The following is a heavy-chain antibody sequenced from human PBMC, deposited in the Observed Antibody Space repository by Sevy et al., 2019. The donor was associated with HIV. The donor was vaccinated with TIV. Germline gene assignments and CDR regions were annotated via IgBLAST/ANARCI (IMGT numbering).Heavy chain of an antibody. D-gene: IGHD7-27*01. J-gene: IGHJ4*02. Sequence: GGSLRLSCAASGFSFNTYAMTWVRQAPGKGLEWVSVISNSGDRTYYVDSVKGRFTISRDNSKNTLYLQMISLRAEDTAVYYCAKTLGAIASPFDYRGQGTLVTVSS. CDR2: ISNSGDRT. CDR1: GFSFNTYA. CDR3: AKTLGAIASPFDY. V-gene: IGHV3-23*01.